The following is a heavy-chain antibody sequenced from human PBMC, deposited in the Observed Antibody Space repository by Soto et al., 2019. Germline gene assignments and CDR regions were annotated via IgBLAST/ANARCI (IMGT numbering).Heavy chain of an antibody. CDR1: GFTFISYC. J-gene: IGHJ5*02. CDR2: IDTDGNSR. Sequence: GGSXRLSCVASGFTFISYCMHWLRQAPGRELVWVSEIDTDGNSRNYADSVKGRFTISRDNAKNTLYLQMNSLTAEDTAVYFCESLSEQVDLWGRGTLVTVSS. CDR3: ESLSEQVDL. V-gene: IGHV3-74*01.